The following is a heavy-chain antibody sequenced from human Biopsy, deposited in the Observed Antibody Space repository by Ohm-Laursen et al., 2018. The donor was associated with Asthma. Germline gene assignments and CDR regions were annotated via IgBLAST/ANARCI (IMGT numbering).Heavy chain of an antibody. V-gene: IGHV1-24*01. Sequence: GASVKVSCKISGYSLTALSMHWVRQAPGQGLEWMGGHDHEEGGTVYARRFQGRVTMTEDTSTDTAYMELSSLSSDDTAVYYCASDFPKDYVRYNFQFWGQGTLVTVSS. J-gene: IGHJ4*02. CDR3: ASDFPKDYVRYNFQF. D-gene: IGHD4-17*01. CDR1: GYSLTALS. CDR2: HDHEEGGT.